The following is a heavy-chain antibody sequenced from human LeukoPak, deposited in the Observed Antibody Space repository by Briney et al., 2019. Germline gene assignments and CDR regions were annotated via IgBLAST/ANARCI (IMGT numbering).Heavy chain of an antibody. CDR3: ARRHYYDSSGYYDY. J-gene: IGHJ4*02. D-gene: IGHD3-22*01. CDR2: NIPIFGTA. V-gene: IGHV1-69*13. Sequence: SVKVSCKASGGTFSSYAISWVRQAPGQGLEWMGGNIPIFGTANYAQKFQGRVTITADESTSTAYMELSSLRSEDTAVYYCARRHYYDSSGYYDYWGQGTLVTVSS. CDR1: GGTFSSYA.